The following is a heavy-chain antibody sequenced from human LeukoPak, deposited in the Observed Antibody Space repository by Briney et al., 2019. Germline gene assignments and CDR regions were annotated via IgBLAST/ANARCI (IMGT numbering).Heavy chain of an antibody. D-gene: IGHD1-1*01. CDR1: GYTFNGYY. J-gene: IGHJ4*02. V-gene: IGHV1-2*02. CDR2: INPNSGGT. Sequence: GASVKVSCKASGYTFNGYYMHWVRQAPGQGLEWMGWINPNSGGTNYAQKFQGRVTMTRDTSISTAYMELSRLRSDDTAVYYCARVTETGTTWSDYWGQGTLVTVSS. CDR3: ARVTETGTTWSDY.